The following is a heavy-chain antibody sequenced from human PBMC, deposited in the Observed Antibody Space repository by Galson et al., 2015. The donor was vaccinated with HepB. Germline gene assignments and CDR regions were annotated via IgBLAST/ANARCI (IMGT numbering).Heavy chain of an antibody. J-gene: IGHJ4*02. CDR2: STGSSNTI. CDR1: GCTFSTDI. D-gene: IGHD4-17*01. CDR3: ARLGGVDYGDYYLDY. Sequence: SLRLACAASGCTFSTDIMSWVRQAPGKGLEWGAYSTGSSNTIGYADSVKGRFTISRDDAKNSLYLQMNSLRDEDTAVYYCARLGGVDYGDYYLDYWGQGPLVSVSS. V-gene: IGHV3-48*02.